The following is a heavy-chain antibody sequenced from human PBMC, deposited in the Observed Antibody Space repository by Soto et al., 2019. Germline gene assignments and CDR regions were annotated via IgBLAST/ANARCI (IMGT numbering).Heavy chain of an antibody. CDR3: VRDRPNTESLTGYFDT. D-gene: IGHD3-9*01. CDR1: GFVFRTFR. J-gene: IGHJ4*02. Sequence: GGSLRLSCEASGFVFRTFRMHWVRRAPGKGLEWLATIRFDGSTARYAESVRGRFKISRDNSMNTLYLQLDRLRVEDTAVYYCVRDRPNTESLTGYFDTWGRGTRFTVAS. CDR2: IRFDGSTA. V-gene: IGHV3-33*01.